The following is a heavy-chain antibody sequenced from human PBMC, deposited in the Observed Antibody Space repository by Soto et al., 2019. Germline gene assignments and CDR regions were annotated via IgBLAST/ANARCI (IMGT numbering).Heavy chain of an antibody. CDR2: VDYGGST. V-gene: IGHV4-39*01. CDR3: ATRSASYWGAFDN. J-gene: IGHJ4*02. Sequence: SETLSLTCTVSGGSIRSRSYYWGWMRQPPGKGLEWIASVDYGGSTYYNPSLQSRVTISADTSKNQFSLKLSSVTAADTAVYYCATRSASYWGAFDNWGRGTLVTVS. D-gene: IGHD3-10*01. CDR1: GGSIRSRSYY.